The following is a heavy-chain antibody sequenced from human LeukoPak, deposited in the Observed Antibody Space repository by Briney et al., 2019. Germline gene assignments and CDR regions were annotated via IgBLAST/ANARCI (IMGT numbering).Heavy chain of an antibody. CDR1: GFTFDDYA. CDR3: AKTIAVAGLNY. CDR2: ISGSGGST. D-gene: IGHD6-19*01. Sequence: GGSLRLSCAASGFTFDDYAMHWVRQAPGKGLEWVSAISGSGGSTYYADSVKGRFTISRDNSKNTLYLQMNSLRAEDTAVYYCAKTIAVAGLNYWGQGTLVTVSS. J-gene: IGHJ4*02. V-gene: IGHV3-23*01.